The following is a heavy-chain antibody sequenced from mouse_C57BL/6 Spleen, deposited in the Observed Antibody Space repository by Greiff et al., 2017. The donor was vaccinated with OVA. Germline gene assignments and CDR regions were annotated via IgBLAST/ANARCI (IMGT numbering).Heavy chain of an antibody. CDR1: SYTFTDYE. V-gene: IGHV1-15*01. J-gene: IGHJ2*01. Sequence: QVQLQQSGAELVRPGASVTLSCKASSYTFTDYEMHWVKQTPVHGLEWIGAIDPETGGTAYNQKFKGKAILTADKSSSTAYMELRSLTSEDSAVYYCTRPIYYGNYGYFDYWGQGTTLTVSS. D-gene: IGHD2-1*01. CDR2: IDPETGGT. CDR3: TRPIYYGNYGYFDY.